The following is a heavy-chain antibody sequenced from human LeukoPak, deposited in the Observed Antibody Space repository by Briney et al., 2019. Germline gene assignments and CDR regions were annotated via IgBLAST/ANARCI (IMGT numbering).Heavy chain of an antibody. V-gene: IGHV5-51*01. J-gene: IGHJ4*02. CDR1: GYRFTSNW. CDR2: IYPGDSDT. D-gene: IGHD3-16*01. CDR3: AYGKYYFDY. Sequence: GESLKISCKGSGYRFTSNWIAWVRQMPGKGLEWMGIIYPGDSDTRYSPSFQGQVTISADKSISTAYLQWSSLRASATAIYFCAYGKYYFDYWGQGTLVTVSS.